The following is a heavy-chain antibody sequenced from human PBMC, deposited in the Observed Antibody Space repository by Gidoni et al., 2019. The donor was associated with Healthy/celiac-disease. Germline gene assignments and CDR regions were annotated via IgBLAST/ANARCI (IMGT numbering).Heavy chain of an antibody. D-gene: IGHD6-19*01. CDR2: IYSGGST. J-gene: IGHJ4*02. Sequence: EVQLVESGGGLVQPGGSLRLSCAASGFTVSSNYMRWVRQAPGKGLEWFSVIYSGGSTYYADSVKGRFTISRDNSKNTLYLQMNSLRAEDTAVYYCASVTWGSGWYPFDYWGQGTLVTVSS. CDR1: GFTVSSNY. V-gene: IGHV3-66*02. CDR3: ASVTWGSGWYPFDY.